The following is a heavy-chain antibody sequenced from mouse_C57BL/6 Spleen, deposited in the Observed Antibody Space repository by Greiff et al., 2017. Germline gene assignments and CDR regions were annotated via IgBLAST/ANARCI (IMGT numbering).Heavy chain of an antibody. J-gene: IGHJ3*01. CDR2: INPSTGGT. V-gene: IGHV1-42*01. D-gene: IGHD2-3*01. CDR3: ARNRWFSFAY. CDR1: GYSFTGYY. Sequence: EVQLQQSGPELVKPGASVKISCKASGYSFTGYYMNWVKQSPEKSLEWIGEINPSTGGTTYNQKFKAKATLTVDKSSSTAYMQLKSLTSEDSAVYYCARNRWFSFAYWGQGTLVTVSA.